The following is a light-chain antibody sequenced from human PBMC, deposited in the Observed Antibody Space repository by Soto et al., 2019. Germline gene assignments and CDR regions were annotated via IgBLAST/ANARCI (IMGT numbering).Light chain of an antibody. Sequence: QAVVTQPPSASGAPGLRVTISCSGSSSNIGGNTVSWYQQVPGAAPKLLIHSDNQRPSGIPGRFSGSRSGATASLAITGLQSEDEGYYYCAAWDDTVSGPVLGGGTKVTVL. V-gene: IGLV1-44*01. J-gene: IGLJ2*01. CDR1: SSNIGGNT. CDR2: SDN. CDR3: AAWDDTVSGPV.